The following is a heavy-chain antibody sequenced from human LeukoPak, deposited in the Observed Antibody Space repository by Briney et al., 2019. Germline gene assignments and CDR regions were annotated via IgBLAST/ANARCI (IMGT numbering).Heavy chain of an antibody. Sequence: SETLSLTCTVSGDSISSSSYYWGWIRQPPGKGLERIGSIYYSGTTYYNPSLKSRVTISVDTSKNQFSLKLTSVTAADTAGYYCARQGYCSSTNCYVDYWGQGTLVTVSS. CDR1: GDSISSSSYY. J-gene: IGHJ4*02. CDR3: ARQGYCSSTNCYVDY. V-gene: IGHV4-39*01. CDR2: IYYSGTT. D-gene: IGHD2-2*01.